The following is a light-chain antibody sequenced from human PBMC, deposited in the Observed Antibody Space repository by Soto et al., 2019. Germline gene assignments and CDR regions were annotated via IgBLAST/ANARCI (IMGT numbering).Light chain of an antibody. CDR3: QQSYSTPIT. CDR2: AAS. V-gene: IGKV1-39*01. Sequence: IQLTQSPSSLSASVGDRVTITCRASQDISSYLGWYQQKPGKAPKLMIYAASSLQSGVPSRFSGSGSGTDCTLTISSLQPEDFATYYCQQSYSTPITFGQGTRLEIK. CDR1: QDISSY. J-gene: IGKJ5*01.